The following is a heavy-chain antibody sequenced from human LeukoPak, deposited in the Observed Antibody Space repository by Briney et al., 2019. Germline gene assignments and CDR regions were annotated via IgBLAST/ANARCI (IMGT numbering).Heavy chain of an antibody. Sequence: GGSLRLSCVASGFTVSSNYMSWVRQAPGKGLEWVSVIYSGGSTYYADSVKGRFTISRDNSKNTLYLQMNSLRAEDTAVYYCARDNSRTYYYDSSGYSSLSFDYWGQGTLVTVSS. D-gene: IGHD3-22*01. CDR1: GFTVSSNY. V-gene: IGHV3-66*01. CDR3: ARDNSRTYYYDSSGYSSLSFDY. J-gene: IGHJ4*02. CDR2: IYSGGST.